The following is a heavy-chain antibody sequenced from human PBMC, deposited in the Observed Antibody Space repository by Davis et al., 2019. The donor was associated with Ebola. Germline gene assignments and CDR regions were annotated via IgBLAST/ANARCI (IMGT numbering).Heavy chain of an antibody. J-gene: IGHJ4*01. CDR3: AGDHNWAFDS. D-gene: IGHD1-1*01. CDR2: ISGGSGEI. CDR1: GFTFSSYS. V-gene: IGHV3-48*02. Sequence: GESLKISCAASGFTFSSYSMNWIRQAPGKGLEWVSYISGGSGEIHYADSVKGRFTISRDNARNSLYLQMNSLREQGPALYNSAGDHNWAFDSWGQGSLVTLSP.